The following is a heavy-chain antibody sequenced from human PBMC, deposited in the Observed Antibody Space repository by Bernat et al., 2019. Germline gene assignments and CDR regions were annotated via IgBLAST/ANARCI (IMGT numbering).Heavy chain of an antibody. CDR3: VRDLGSSGRGSGWRLCC. CDR1: GFTFSNFA. Sequence: QVHLVESGGGVVQSGRSLRVSCAASGFTFSNFALHWVRQAPGKGLAWVAVISYDGNSKYYAGSVKGRFIISTENCKSTLSLQMNSLRPSDTAVYYCVRDLGSSGRGSGWRLCCGGQGSQVT. D-gene: IGHD6-19*01. V-gene: IGHV3-30-3*01. J-gene: IGHJ4*02. CDR2: ISYDGNSK.